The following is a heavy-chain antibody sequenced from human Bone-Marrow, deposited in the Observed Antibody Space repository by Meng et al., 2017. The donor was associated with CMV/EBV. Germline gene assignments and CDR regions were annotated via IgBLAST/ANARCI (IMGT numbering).Heavy chain of an antibody. Sequence: MAFGGTVTSDGFTCERQASGQVLEWRGGNSAYSGNTNYTQKVQGRVTISTHTSTSTANVELRGLRSDNPAVYYCARWRWLQPGFDFWGQGTLVTVSS. V-gene: IGHV1-18*04. CDR2: NSAYSGNT. CDR3: ARWRWLQPGFDF. CDR1: GGTVTSDG. J-gene: IGHJ4*02. D-gene: IGHD5-24*01.